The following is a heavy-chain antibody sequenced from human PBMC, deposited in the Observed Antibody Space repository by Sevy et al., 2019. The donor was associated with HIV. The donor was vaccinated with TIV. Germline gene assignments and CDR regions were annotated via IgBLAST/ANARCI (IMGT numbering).Heavy chain of an antibody. V-gene: IGHV1-24*01. D-gene: IGHD3-22*01. CDR1: GYTLTKLS. J-gene: IGHJ4*02. Sequence: RASVKDSCKVSGYTLTKLSMHWVRQAPGKGLEWMGRFDPEDGETIYAQKFQGRVTMTEDTSTDTAYMELSSLRYEDTAVYYCASAREYYEDSSGYLDYWGQGTLVTVSS. CDR2: FDPEDGET. CDR3: ASAREYYEDSSGYLDY.